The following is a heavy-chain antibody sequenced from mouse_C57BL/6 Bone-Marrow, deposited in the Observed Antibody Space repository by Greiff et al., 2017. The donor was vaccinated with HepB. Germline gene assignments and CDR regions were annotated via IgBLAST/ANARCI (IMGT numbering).Heavy chain of an antibody. V-gene: IGHV5-9-1*02. Sequence: EVQVVESGEGLVKPGGSLKLSCAASGFTFSSYAMSWVRQTPEKRLEWVAYISSGGDYIYYADTVKGRFTISRDNARNTLYLQMSSLKSEDTAMYYCTRDQISLYYYGSSYWYFDVWGTGTTVTVSS. D-gene: IGHD1-1*01. CDR3: TRDQISLYYYGSSYWYFDV. J-gene: IGHJ1*03. CDR2: ISSGGDYI. CDR1: GFTFSSYA.